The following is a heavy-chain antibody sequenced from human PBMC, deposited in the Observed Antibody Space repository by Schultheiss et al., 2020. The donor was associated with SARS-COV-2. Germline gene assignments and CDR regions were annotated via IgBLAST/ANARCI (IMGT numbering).Heavy chain of an antibody. CDR1: GGSFSGYY. CDR3: ARYQYCSGGSCYVLNKLNKTPNFDY. D-gene: IGHD2-15*01. Sequence: SETLSLTCAVYGGSFSGYYWSWIRQPPGKGLEWIGEINHSGSTNYKPSLKSRVTISVDTSKNQFSLNLSSVTAADTAVYYCARYQYCSGGSCYVLNKLNKTPNFDYWGQGTLVTVSS. V-gene: IGHV4-34*01. J-gene: IGHJ4*02. CDR2: INHSGST.